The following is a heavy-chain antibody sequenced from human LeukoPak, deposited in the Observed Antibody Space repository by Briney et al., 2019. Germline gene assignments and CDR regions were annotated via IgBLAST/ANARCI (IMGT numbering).Heavy chain of an antibody. V-gene: IGHV3-23*01. CDR2: ISGSGGST. J-gene: IGHJ4*02. CDR1: GFTFSSYA. CDR3: AKGGYSGYYGY. D-gene: IGHD3-22*01. Sequence: GGSLRLSCAASGFTFSSYAMSWVRQAPGKGLEWVSAISGSGGSTYYADSVKGRFTISRDNSKNTLYLQMNSLRAVDTAVYYCAKGGYSGYYGYWGQGTLVTVSS.